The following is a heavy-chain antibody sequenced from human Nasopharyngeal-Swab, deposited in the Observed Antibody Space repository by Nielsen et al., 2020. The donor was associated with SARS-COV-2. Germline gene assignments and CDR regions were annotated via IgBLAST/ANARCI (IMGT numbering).Heavy chain of an antibody. D-gene: IGHD1-26*01. V-gene: IGHV3-30*18. CDR1: GFTFSSYG. J-gene: IGHJ4*02. CDR2: ISYDGSNK. Sequence: GESLKISCAASGFTFSSYGMHWVRQAPGKGLEWVAVISYDGSNKYYADSVKGRFTISRDNSKNTLYLQMSSLRAEDTAVYYCAKDGNTRGFDYWGQGTLVTVSS. CDR3: AKDGNTRGFDY.